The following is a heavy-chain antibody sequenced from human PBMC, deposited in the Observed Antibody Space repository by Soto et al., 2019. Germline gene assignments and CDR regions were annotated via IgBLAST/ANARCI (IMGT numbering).Heavy chain of an antibody. D-gene: IGHD3-10*01. CDR1: GFTFSDYY. CDR2: ISFGSSFT. V-gene: IGHV3-11*06. CDR3: ARGCSRRKLNYLDH. Sequence: GGSLRLSCAASGFTFSDYYMTWLRQAPGKGPECISYISFGSSFTNYADSVEGRFTISRDNAKDTLYLQMNSLRVEDTAVYYFARGCSRRKLNYLDHWGQGVLVTVSS. J-gene: IGHJ5*02.